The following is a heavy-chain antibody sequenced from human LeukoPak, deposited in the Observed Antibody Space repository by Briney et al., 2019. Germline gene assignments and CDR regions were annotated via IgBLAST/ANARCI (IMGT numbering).Heavy chain of an antibody. CDR3: ARGRFRSTWYFDF. CDR2: MSHSGST. J-gene: IGHJ4*02. Sequence: PSERLSLTCTLSGGSISSAGSYYWGWIRQPPGKGLEWIGSMSHSGSTYFNPSLESRGSILLDTSKRQFSLRVTSVSAADTAVYYCARGRFRSTWYFDFWGQGVLVTVSS. D-gene: IGHD6-13*01. CDR1: GGSISSAGSYY. V-gene: IGHV4-39*07.